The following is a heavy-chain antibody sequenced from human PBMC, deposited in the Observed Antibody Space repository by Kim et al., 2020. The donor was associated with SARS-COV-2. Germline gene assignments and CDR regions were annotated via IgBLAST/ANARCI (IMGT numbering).Heavy chain of an antibody. D-gene: IGHD6-6*01. CDR1: GYTSTSYG. Sequence: ASVKVSCKASGYTSTSYGISWVRQAPGQGLEWMGWISAYNGKTNYAQKLQDRVTMTTDTSTSTAYMELRSLRSDDTAVYYCARDLIAVRPGWFDPWGQGTLVTVSS. CDR3: ARDLIAVRPGWFDP. CDR2: ISAYNGKT. V-gene: IGHV1-18*01. J-gene: IGHJ5*02.